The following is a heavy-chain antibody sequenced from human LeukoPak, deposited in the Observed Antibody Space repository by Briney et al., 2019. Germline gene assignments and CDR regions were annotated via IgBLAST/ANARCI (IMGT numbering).Heavy chain of an antibody. Sequence: PSETLSLTCTVSGGSISSSAYHWGWIRQPPGKGLEWIGEINHSGSTNYNPSLKSRVTISVDTSKNQLSLKLSSVTAADTAVYYCARHKRAHSSGRSYYYYMDVWGKGTTVTISS. CDR3: ARHKRAHSSGRSYYYYMDV. J-gene: IGHJ6*03. D-gene: IGHD6-19*01. V-gene: IGHV4-39*01. CDR2: INHSGST. CDR1: GGSISSSAYH.